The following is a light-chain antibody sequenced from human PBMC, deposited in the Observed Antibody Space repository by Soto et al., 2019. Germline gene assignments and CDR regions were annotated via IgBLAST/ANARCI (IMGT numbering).Light chain of an antibody. CDR1: SSDIGGYNY. Sequence: QSALTQPPSASGSPGQSVTISCTGTSSDIGGYNYVSWYQQHPGKAPKLIISEVINRPSGVPDRFSGSKSDNTASLTVSGLRTEDEADYYCKSYAGSNTWVFGGGNKVTVL. CDR3: KSYAGSNTWV. V-gene: IGLV2-8*01. CDR2: EVI. J-gene: IGLJ3*02.